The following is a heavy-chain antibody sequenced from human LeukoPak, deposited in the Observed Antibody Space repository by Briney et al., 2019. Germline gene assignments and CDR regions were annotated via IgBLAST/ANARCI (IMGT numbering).Heavy chain of an antibody. CDR1: GFTFSSYE. D-gene: IGHD2-2*01. V-gene: IGHV3-48*03. CDR2: ISSSGSTI. Sequence: GGSLRLSCAASGFTFSSYEMNWVRQASGKGLEWVSYISSSGSTIYYADSVKGRFTISRDNAKNSLYLQMNSLRAEDTAVYYCARDLRSVVPAANGAYYYYGMDVWGQGTTVTVSS. CDR3: ARDLRSVVPAANGAYYYYGMDV. J-gene: IGHJ6*02.